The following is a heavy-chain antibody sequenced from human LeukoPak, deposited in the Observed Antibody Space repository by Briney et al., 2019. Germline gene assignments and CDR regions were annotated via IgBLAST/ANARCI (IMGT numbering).Heavy chain of an antibody. J-gene: IGHJ4*02. CDR1: GFIFSSYT. Sequence: GGSLRLSCAASGFIFSSYTMNWVRQAPGKGLEWVSYISSSGSTIYYADSVKGRFTISRDNAKNSLYLQMNSLRAEDTAVYYCARESFAARWDWGQGTLVTVSS. CDR2: ISSSGSTI. V-gene: IGHV3-48*04. CDR3: ARESFAARWD. D-gene: IGHD6-6*01.